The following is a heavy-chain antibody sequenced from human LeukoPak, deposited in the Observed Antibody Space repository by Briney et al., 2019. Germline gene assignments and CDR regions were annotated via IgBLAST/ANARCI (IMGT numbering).Heavy chain of an antibody. CDR3: ARDDYGDYPWDY. V-gene: IGHV1-18*01. D-gene: IGHD4-17*01. J-gene: IGHJ4*02. Sequence: ASVTVSCKASGYTFTSYGISWVRQAPGQGLEWMGWISAYNGNTNYAQKLQGRVTMTTDTSTSTAYMELRSLRSDDTAVYYCARDDYGDYPWDYWGQGTLVTVSS. CDR1: GYTFTSYG. CDR2: ISAYNGNT.